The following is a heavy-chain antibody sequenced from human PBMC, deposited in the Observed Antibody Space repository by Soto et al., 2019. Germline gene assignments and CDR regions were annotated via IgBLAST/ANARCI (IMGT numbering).Heavy chain of an antibody. D-gene: IGHD4-4*01. CDR3: ARDRDSNPDPYYYYSYVMDV. V-gene: IGHV1-46*01. CDR2: INPSGGST. J-gene: IGHJ6*02. CDR1: GYTFTSYY. Sequence: ASVKVSCKASGYTFTSYYMHWVRQAPGQGLEWMGIINPSGGSTSYAQKFQGRVTMTRDTSTSTVYMELSSLRSEDTAVYYCARDRDSNPDPYYYYSYVMDVWGQGTTVTVSS.